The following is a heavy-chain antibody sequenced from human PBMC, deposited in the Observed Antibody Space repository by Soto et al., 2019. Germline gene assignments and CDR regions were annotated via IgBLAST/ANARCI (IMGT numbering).Heavy chain of an antibody. CDR1: GGTFSSYA. D-gene: IGHD2-21*01. CDR3: ARDRDWGEGYNYYGY. J-gene: IGHJ4*02. V-gene: IGHV1-69*01. CDR2: IIPIFGTA. Sequence: QVQLVQSGAEVKKPGSSVKVSCKASGGTFSSYAISWVRQAPGQGLEWMGGIIPIFGTANYAQKFQGRVTITADESTSTAYTELSSLRSEDTAVYYCARDRDWGEGYNYYGYWGQGTLVTVSS.